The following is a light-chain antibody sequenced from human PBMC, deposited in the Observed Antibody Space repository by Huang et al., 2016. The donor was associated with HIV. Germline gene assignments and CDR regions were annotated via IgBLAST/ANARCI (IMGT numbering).Light chain of an antibody. CDR1: QSVYSSSTSKDY. CDR2: LAS. Sequence: DIIMTQSPDSLAVSLGERATLNCRSSQSVYSSSTSKDYMAWVQQKPGQPPRLLLFLASTREAGVPDRFSGSGSGTHFTLTIANLEAEDAAIYYCQQYYSSPQTFGQGTRVEVK. V-gene: IGKV4-1*01. J-gene: IGKJ1*01. CDR3: QQYYSSPQT.